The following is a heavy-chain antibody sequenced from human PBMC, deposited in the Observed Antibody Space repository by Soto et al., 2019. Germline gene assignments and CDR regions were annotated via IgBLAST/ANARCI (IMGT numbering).Heavy chain of an antibody. J-gene: IGHJ5*02. V-gene: IGHV3-21*01. D-gene: IGHD3-3*01. CDR1: GFTFSSYS. CDR3: ARGGGTYYDFWSGPNWFDP. CDR2: ISSSSSYI. Sequence: EVQLVESGGGLVKPGGSLRLSCAASGFTFSSYSMNWVRQAPGKGLEWVSSISSSSSYIYYADSVKGRFTISRDNANNSLYLQMNRLRAEDTAVYYCARGGGTYYDFWSGPNWFDPWGQGTLVTVSS.